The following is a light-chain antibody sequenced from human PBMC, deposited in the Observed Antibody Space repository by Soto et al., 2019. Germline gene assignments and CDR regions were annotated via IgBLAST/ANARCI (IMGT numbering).Light chain of an antibody. Sequence: QSALTQPASVSGSPGQSITISCAGTSSDVGRYIYVSWYQHLPGKAPKLMIYDVSNRPSGVSNRCSGSKSGNTASLTISGLQSEDEADYYCNSYTSSSTHVFGTGTKVTVL. V-gene: IGLV2-14*03. J-gene: IGLJ1*01. CDR2: DVS. CDR3: NSYTSSSTHV. CDR1: SSDVGRYIY.